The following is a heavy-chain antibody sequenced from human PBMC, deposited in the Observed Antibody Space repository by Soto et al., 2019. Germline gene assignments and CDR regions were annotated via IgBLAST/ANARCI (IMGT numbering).Heavy chain of an antibody. J-gene: IGHJ5*02. D-gene: IGHD1-26*01. Sequence: GASVKVSCKASGYTFTSYGISWVRQAPGQGLEWMGWISAYNGNTNYAQKLQGRVTMTTDTSTSTAYMELRSLRSDDTAVYYCARHSTLHIVGDYNWFEPWGQGTLVTVSP. V-gene: IGHV1-18*01. CDR3: ARHSTLHIVGDYNWFEP. CDR2: ISAYNGNT. CDR1: GYTFTSYG.